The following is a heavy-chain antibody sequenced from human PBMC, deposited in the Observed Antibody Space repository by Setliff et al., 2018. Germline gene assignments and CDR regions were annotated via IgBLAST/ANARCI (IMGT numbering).Heavy chain of an antibody. J-gene: IGHJ4*02. Sequence: ASVKVSCKASGGTLSSYAISWVRQAPGQGLEWMGGIIPIFGTANYAQKFQGRVTITTDESTSTAYMELSSLRSEDTAVYYCARGHPDCSSTSCYQYYFDYWGQGTLVTVSS. CDR3: ARGHPDCSSTSCYQYYFDY. CDR2: IIPIFGTA. D-gene: IGHD2-2*01. CDR1: GGTLSSYA. V-gene: IGHV1-69*05.